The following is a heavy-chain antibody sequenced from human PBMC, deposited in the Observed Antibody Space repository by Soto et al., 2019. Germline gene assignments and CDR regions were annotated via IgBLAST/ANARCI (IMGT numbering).Heavy chain of an antibody. CDR2: IIPIFGTA. Sequence: SVKVSCKASGGTFSSYAISWVRQAPGQGLEWMGGIIPIFGTANYAQKFQGRVTITADESTSTAYKELGSLRSEDTAVYYCAIQLPPAYCGCDCHAFDYCGQGTLVTVAS. J-gene: IGHJ4*02. D-gene: IGHD2-21*02. CDR1: GGTFSSYA. V-gene: IGHV1-69*13. CDR3: AIQLPPAYCGCDCHAFDY.